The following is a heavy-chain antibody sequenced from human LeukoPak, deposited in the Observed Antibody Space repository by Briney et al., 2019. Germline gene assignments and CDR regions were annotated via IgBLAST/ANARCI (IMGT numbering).Heavy chain of an antibody. D-gene: IGHD3-22*01. CDR2: ISGSGGST. V-gene: IGHV3-23*01. Sequence: GGSLRLSCAASGFTFNNYAMNWVRQAPGKGLEWVSVISGSGGSTYYADSVKGRFTISRDNSKNTLYLQMNSLRAEDTAVYYCAKLVYYYDSSGYYSHWYFDLWGRGTLVTVSS. J-gene: IGHJ2*01. CDR1: GFTFNNYA. CDR3: AKLVYYYDSSGYYSHWYFDL.